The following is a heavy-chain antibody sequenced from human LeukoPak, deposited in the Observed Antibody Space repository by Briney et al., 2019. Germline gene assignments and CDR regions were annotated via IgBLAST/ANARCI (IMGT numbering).Heavy chain of an antibody. CDR3: ARSPQGTATTANWLDP. CDR1: GYSISSGFY. CDR2: IYHSGST. V-gene: IGHV4-38-2*02. J-gene: IGHJ5*02. Sequence: PSETLSLTCTVSGYSISSGFYWGWIRQPPGKGLECIGSIYHSGSTYYNPSLKSRVTISVDTSKNQFSLNLSSVTAADTAMYYCARSPQGTATTANWLDPWGQGTLVTVSS. D-gene: IGHD4-17*01.